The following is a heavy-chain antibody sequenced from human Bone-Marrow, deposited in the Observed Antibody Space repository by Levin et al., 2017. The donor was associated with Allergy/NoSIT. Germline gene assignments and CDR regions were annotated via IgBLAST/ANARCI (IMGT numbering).Heavy chain of an antibody. CDR1: GFTFSTKA. D-gene: IGHD3-10*01. CDR2: ISYDGNNI. Sequence: GESLKISCAASGFTFSTKAMHWVRQAPGKGLEWVALISYDGNNIYYGDSVKGRFTISRDNSKNTLYLQMNSPRAEDTAVYHCAKDPHGSGSHYGMDVWGQGTTVTVSS. CDR3: AKDPHGSGSHYGMDV. V-gene: IGHV3-30*18. J-gene: IGHJ6*02.